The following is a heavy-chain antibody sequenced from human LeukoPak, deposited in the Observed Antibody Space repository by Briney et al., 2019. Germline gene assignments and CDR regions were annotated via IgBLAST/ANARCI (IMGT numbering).Heavy chain of an antibody. CDR1: GGSFSGYY. J-gene: IGHJ4*02. CDR2: INHSGST. D-gene: IGHD3-3*01. Sequence: SETLSLTCAVYGGSFSGYYRSWIRQPPGKGPEWIGEINHSGSTNYNPSLKSRVTISVDTSKNQFSLKLSSVTAADTAVYYCARGLYYDFWSGYMVPFDYWGQGTLVTVSS. CDR3: ARGLYYDFWSGYMVPFDY. V-gene: IGHV4-34*01.